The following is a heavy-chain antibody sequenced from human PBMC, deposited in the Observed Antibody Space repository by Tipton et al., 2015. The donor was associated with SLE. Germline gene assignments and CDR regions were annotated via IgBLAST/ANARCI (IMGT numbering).Heavy chain of an antibody. CDR2: ITNNGST. D-gene: IGHD2-8*01. V-gene: IGHV4-59*04. J-gene: IGHJ5*02. Sequence: TLSLTFTVSGDSVSSYQLSWIRQTPGKGPEWIGRITNNGSTYYIPSLQSRVTMSVDTSKNHFSLKLSSVTAADTAVYYCARHDTNYGRNWFDPWGQGTLATVSS. CDR3: ARHDTNYGRNWFDP. CDR1: GDSVSSYQ.